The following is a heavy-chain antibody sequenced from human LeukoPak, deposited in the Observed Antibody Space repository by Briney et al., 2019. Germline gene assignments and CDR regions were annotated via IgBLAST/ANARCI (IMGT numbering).Heavy chain of an antibody. CDR3: ARHPTTVVTRDY. CDR1: GGSISSYY. Sequence: SETLSLTCTVSGGSISSYYWSWIRQPPGKGLEWIGEINHSGSTNYNPSLKSRVTISVDTSKNQFSLKLSSVTAADTAVYYCARHPTTVVTRDYWGQGTLVTVSS. J-gene: IGHJ4*02. CDR2: INHSGST. V-gene: IGHV4-34*01. D-gene: IGHD4-23*01.